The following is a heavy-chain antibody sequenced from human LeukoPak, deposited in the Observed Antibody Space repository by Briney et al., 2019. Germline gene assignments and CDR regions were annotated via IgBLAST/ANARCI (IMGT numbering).Heavy chain of an antibody. CDR1: GFTFSSYA. J-gene: IGHJ5*02. CDR3: VKDRLMVRGVHNWFDP. Sequence: GGSLRLSCSASGFTFSSYAMHWVRQAPGKGLEYVSAISSNGGSTYYADSVKGRFTISRVNSKNTLYLQMSSLRAEDTAVYYCVKDRLMVRGVHNWFDPWGQGTLVTVSS. V-gene: IGHV3-64D*06. D-gene: IGHD3-10*01. CDR2: ISSNGGST.